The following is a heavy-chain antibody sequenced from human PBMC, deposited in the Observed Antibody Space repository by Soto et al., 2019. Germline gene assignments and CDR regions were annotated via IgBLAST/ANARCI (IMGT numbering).Heavy chain of an antibody. CDR3: ARDLDTAMVRVYYYYNGMDV. CDR1: GFTFSDYY. J-gene: IGHJ6*02. V-gene: IGHV3-11*01. CDR2: ISSSGTTI. D-gene: IGHD5-18*01. Sequence: PGGSLRLSCAASGFTFSDYYMSWIRQAPGKGLEWVSYISSSGTTIYYAVSVKGRFTISRDNAKNSVYLQMNSLRAEDTAVYYCARDLDTAMVRVYYYYNGMDVWGQGTTVTVSS.